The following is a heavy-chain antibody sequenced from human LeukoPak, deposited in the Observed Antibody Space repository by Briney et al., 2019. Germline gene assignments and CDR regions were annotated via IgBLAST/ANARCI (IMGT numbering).Heavy chain of an antibody. J-gene: IGHJ4*02. CDR2: IIPIFGTA. Sequence: SVKVSCKASGGTFSSYAISWVRQAPGQGLEWMGEIIPIFGTANYAQKFQGRVTITADKSTSTAYMELSSLRSEDTAVYYCAREDLYYGSGSSEFDYWGQGTLVTVSS. D-gene: IGHD3-10*01. CDR3: AREDLYYGSGSSEFDY. V-gene: IGHV1-69*06. CDR1: GGTFSSYA.